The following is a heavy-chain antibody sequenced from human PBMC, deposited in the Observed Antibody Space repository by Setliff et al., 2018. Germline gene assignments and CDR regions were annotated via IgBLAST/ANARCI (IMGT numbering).Heavy chain of an antibody. J-gene: IGHJ3*02. CDR1: GYSISSGYY. Sequence: PSETLSLTCTVSGYSISSGYYWGWIRQPPGKGLEWIGNMYHSGSVYYNPSLKSRVTISVDTSKNQFSLKVTSVTAADTAVYYCARGKTFFGAFIRAFDIWGQGRMVTVSS. CDR2: MYHSGSV. V-gene: IGHV4-38-2*02. CDR3: ARGKTFFGAFIRAFDI. D-gene: IGHD3-3*01.